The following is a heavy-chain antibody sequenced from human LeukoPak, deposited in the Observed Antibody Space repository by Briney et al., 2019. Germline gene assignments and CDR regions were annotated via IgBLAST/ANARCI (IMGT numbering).Heavy chain of an antibody. CDR1: GYSFTSYD. CDR2: MNPNSGNT. D-gene: IGHD5-12*01. CDR3: ARSIVATTRDFDY. J-gene: IGHJ4*02. V-gene: IGHV1-8*01. Sequence: ASVKVSCKASGYSFTSYDINWVRQATGQGLEWMGWMNPNSGNTGYAQKFQGRVTMTRNTSISTAYMELSSLRSEDTAVYYCARSIVATTRDFDYWGQETLVTVSS.